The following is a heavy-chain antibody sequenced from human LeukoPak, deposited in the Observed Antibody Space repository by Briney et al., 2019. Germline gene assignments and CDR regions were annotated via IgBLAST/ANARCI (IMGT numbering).Heavy chain of an antibody. J-gene: IGHJ3*02. D-gene: IGHD5-24*01. CDR1: GFTFSSYG. Sequence: GGSLRLSCAASGFTFSSYGMHWVRQAPGKGLEWVAVISYDGSNKYYADSVKGRFTISRDNSKNTLYLQMNSLRAEDTAVYYCAKAIWVEMATARGAFDIWGQGTMVTVSS. CDR2: ISYDGSNK. V-gene: IGHV3-30*18. CDR3: AKAIWVEMATARGAFDI.